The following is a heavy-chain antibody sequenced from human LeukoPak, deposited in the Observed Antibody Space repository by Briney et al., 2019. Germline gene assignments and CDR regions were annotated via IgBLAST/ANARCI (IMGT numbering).Heavy chain of an antibody. D-gene: IGHD3-3*02. V-gene: IGHV4-59*01. Sequence: SETLSLTCTVSGGSISSYYWSWIRQPPGKGPEWIGYIYYSGSTNYNPSPKSRVTISVDTSKNQFSLKLSSVTAADTAVYYCARGGGIRSAFDIWGQGTMVTVSS. J-gene: IGHJ3*02. CDR1: GGSISSYY. CDR2: IYYSGST. CDR3: ARGGGIRSAFDI.